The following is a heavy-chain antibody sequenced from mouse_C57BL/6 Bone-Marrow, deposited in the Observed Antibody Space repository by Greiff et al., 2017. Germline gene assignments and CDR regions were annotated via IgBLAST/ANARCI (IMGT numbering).Heavy chain of an antibody. CDR1: GYTFTSYW. Sequence: QVQLQQPGAELVKPGASVKLSCKASGYTFTSYWMHWVKQRPGQGLEWIGMIHPNSGSTNYNEKFKSKATLTVDKSSSTAYMQLSSLTSEDSAVYYRARGPLSWFAYWGQGTLVTVSA. V-gene: IGHV1-64*01. CDR2: IHPNSGST. CDR3: ARGPLSWFAY. J-gene: IGHJ3*01.